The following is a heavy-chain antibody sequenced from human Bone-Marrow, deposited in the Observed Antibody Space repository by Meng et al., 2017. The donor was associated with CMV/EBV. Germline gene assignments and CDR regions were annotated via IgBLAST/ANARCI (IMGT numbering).Heavy chain of an antibody. J-gene: IGHJ6*02. CDR2: IYYSGST. Sequence: SETLSLTCTVSGGSISSYYWSWIRQPPGKGLEWIGYIYYSGSTNYNPSLKSRVTISVDTSKNQFSLKLSSVTAADTAVYYCAGITGTTAVCGQGTTVTVSS. V-gene: IGHV4-59*01. CDR1: GGSISSYY. CDR3: AGITGTTAV. D-gene: IGHD1-7*01.